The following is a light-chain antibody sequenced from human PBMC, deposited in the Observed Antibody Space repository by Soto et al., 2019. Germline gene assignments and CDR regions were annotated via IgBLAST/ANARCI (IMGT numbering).Light chain of an antibody. V-gene: IGKV1-5*03. CDR3: QQYLNRWT. CDR1: QSISTG. CDR2: KAS. Sequence: DIQMTQSPSALSASVGERGTSSCRASQSISTGLAWYQQKPGKAPKLLIYKASSLEGGIPSRFSGSGSGTEFTLTISSLQPDDFATYYCQQYLNRWTFGQGTKVDIK. J-gene: IGKJ1*01.